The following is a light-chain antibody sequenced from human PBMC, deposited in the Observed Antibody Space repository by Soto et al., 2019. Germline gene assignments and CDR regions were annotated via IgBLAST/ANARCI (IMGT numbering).Light chain of an antibody. CDR2: RAS. Sequence: EMVMTQSPATMSVSPGERATLSCRASQSVSSNLAWYQQKPGQPPRLLIYRASTRATGIPARFSGSGSGTDFTLTISSLQSEDFAVYYCQQYNNWVGETVGQGTKVDIK. CDR3: QQYNNWVGET. J-gene: IGKJ1*01. V-gene: IGKV3-15*01. CDR1: QSVSSN.